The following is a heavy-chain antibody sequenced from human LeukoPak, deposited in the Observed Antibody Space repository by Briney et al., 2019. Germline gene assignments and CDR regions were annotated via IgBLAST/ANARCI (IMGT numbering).Heavy chain of an antibody. CDR1: GYTLTELS. V-gene: IGHV1-24*01. CDR3: ATEAGYSYGRYYFDY. D-gene: IGHD5-18*01. CDR2: FDPEDGET. J-gene: IGHJ4*02. Sequence: ASVKVSCKVSGYTLTELSMHWVRQAPGRGLEWMGGFDPEDGETIFAQKFQGRVTMTEDTSTDTAYLELRSLRSEDTAVYYCATEAGYSYGRYYFDYWGQGTLVTVSS.